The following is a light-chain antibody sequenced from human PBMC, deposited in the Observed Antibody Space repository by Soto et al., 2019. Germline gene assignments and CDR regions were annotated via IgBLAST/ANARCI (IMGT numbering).Light chain of an antibody. CDR2: DVS. J-gene: IGLJ1*01. CDR3: CSYAGNSYV. V-gene: IGLV2-11*01. Sequence: QSVLTQPRSVSGSPGQSVTVSCIGTSSDVGDYNSVSWYQHHPGTAPKVLIYDVSRRPSGVPDRFSASKSGNTASLTISGLQTEDDADYYCCSYAGNSYVFGTGTKVTVL. CDR1: SSDVGDYNS.